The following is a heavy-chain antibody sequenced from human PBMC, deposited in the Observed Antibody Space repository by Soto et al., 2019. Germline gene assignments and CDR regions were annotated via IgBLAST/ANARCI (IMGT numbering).Heavy chain of an antibody. CDR1: GFTFSSYS. D-gene: IGHD6-13*01. V-gene: IGHV3-48*02. Sequence: GGSLRLSCAASGFTFSSYSMNWVCQAPGKGLEWVSYISSSSSTIYYADSVKGRFTISRDNAKNSLYLQMNSLRDEDTAVYYCARAPPPAYSSSWYQNYYYYGMDVWGQGTTVTVSS. CDR3: ARAPPPAYSSSWYQNYYYYGMDV. J-gene: IGHJ6*02. CDR2: ISSSSSTI.